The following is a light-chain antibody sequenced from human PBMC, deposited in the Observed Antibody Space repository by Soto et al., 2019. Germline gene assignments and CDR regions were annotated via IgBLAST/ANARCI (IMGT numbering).Light chain of an antibody. J-gene: IGKJ5*01. CDR3: HQANSFPIT. V-gene: IGKV1-12*01. Sequence: DIQMTQSPPSVSASVVNRVTITCRASQDVGKWLAWYQQKPGKAPTLLIHGASSLQSGVPTRYSGSGYGTDFTLTISSLQPEDFGTYYCHQANSFPITFGQGTRLESK. CDR1: QDVGKW. CDR2: GAS.